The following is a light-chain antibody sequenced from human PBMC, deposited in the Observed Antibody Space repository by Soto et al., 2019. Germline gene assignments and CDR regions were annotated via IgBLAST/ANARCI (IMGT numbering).Light chain of an antibody. CDR1: SSDVGDYEH. V-gene: IGLV2-18*01. J-gene: IGLJ3*02. CDR3: SFYTSSSTWV. Sequence: QSALTQPPSVSGSPGQSVTISCTVTSSDVGDYEHVSWYQQAPGTAPKIIIFDVTNRPSGVTDRCSGSKSGNTPSLTIFGLQAEDEADYYCSFYTSSSTWVFGGGTKLTVL. CDR2: DVT.